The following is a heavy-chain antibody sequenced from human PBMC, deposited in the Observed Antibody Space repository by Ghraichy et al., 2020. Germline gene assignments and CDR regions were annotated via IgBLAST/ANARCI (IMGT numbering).Heavy chain of an antibody. J-gene: IGHJ4*02. V-gene: IGHV3-23*01. Sequence: GSLNISCAASGFTFSSYAMSWVRQAPGKGLEWVSAISGSGGSTYYADSVKGRFTISRDKSKNTLFLQMNSLRAEDTAVYYCAKSSGYSSSWNAHWGQGTLVTVSS. CDR1: GFTFSSYA. CDR3: AKSSGYSSSWNAH. CDR2: ISGSGGST. D-gene: IGHD6-13*01.